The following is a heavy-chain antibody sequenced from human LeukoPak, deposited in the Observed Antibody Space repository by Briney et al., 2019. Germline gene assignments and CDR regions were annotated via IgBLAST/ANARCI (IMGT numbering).Heavy chain of an antibody. D-gene: IGHD3/OR15-3a*01. Sequence: GGSLRLSCAVSGITLSNYGMSWVRQAPGKGLEWVAGISDSGGSTNYANSVKGRFTISRDNPKNTLYLQMNSLRAEDTAVYFCAKRGVVIRVILVGFHRQAYYFESWGQGALVTVSS. J-gene: IGHJ4*02. V-gene: IGHV3-23*01. CDR2: ISDSGGST. CDR1: GITLSNYG. CDR3: AKRGVVIRVILVGFHRQAYYFES.